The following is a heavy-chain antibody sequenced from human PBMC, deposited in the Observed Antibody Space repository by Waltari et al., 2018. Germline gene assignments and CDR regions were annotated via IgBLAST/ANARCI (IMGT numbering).Heavy chain of an antibody. V-gene: IGHV3-30*18. J-gene: IGHJ4*02. D-gene: IGHD3-3*01. CDR2: ISYDGSNK. CDR1: GFPFSSYG. Sequence: QVQLVESGGGVVQPGRSLRLSCAASGFPFSSYGMHWVRQAPGKGLEWVAVISYDGSNKYYADSVKGRFTISRDNSKNTLYLQMNSLRAEDTAVYYCAKKMTIFGVAPFDYWGQGTLVTVSS. CDR3: AKKMTIFGVAPFDY.